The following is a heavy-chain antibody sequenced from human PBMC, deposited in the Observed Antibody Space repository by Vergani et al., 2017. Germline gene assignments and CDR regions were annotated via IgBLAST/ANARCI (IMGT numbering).Heavy chain of an antibody. V-gene: IGHV3-30*02. Sequence: QVQLVETGGGVVQPGGSLRLYCATSGFSFNTYGAHWVRQAPGKGLEWVAFIGYDGRIKYNVDSVKGRFTISRDTSKKTLSLQMRSLRADDTAVYYCAKDGRENSDYGYFEYWGQGTLVNVSS. D-gene: IGHD4-17*01. J-gene: IGHJ4*02. CDR2: IGYDGRIK. CDR1: GFSFNTYG. CDR3: AKDGRENSDYGYFEY.